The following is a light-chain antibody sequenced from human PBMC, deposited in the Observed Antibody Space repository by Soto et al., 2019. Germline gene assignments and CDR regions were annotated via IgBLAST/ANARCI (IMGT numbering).Light chain of an antibody. V-gene: IGKV1-39*01. CDR1: QSISSH. Sequence: DIRMTQSPSSLSASVGYTFTITRMAIQSISSHLNWYQQKPGKAPNLLMYTASNLQSGVPSRFSGSGSGTDFTLTIRSLQPEDFATYYCQQSYSTQISFGPLKRVEIK. J-gene: IGKJ5*01. CDR3: QQSYSTQIS. CDR2: TAS.